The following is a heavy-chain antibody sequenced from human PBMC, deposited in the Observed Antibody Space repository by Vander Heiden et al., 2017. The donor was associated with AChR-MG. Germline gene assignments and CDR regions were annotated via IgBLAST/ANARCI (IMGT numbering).Heavy chain of an antibody. CDR1: GYTFTRSY. Sequence: QVQLVQSGAEVKKPGASVKVSCTASGYTFTRSYMRWVRQRPGQGLEWMGIINPSGGSTSYAQKFQGRVTMTRDTSTSTVYMELSSLRSEYTAVYYCASMSRWYSSGSNSYFDLWGRGTLVTVSS. V-gene: IGHV1-46*01. CDR3: ASMSRWYSSGSNSYFDL. D-gene: IGHD6-19*01. J-gene: IGHJ2*01. CDR2: INPSGGST.